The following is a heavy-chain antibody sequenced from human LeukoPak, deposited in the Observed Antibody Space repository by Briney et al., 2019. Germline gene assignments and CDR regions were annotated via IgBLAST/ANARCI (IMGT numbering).Heavy chain of an antibody. Sequence: SETLSLTCAVYGGSFSGYYWSWIRQPPGKGLEWIGEINHSGSSNYNPSLKSRVTISVDTSKSQFSLKLSSVTAADTAVYYCGVCSGGSCYFDYWGQGTLVTVSS. CDR2: INHSGSS. CDR1: GGSFSGYY. CDR3: GVCSGGSCYFDY. J-gene: IGHJ4*02. V-gene: IGHV4-34*01. D-gene: IGHD2-15*01.